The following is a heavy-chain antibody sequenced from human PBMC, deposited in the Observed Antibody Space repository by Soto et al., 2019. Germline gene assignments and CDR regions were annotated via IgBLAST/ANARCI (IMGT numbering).Heavy chain of an antibody. CDR3: AKISYYYDSSGYPDY. CDR1: GGSISSYY. V-gene: IGHV4-59*12. D-gene: IGHD3-22*01. CDR2: IYYSGST. Sequence: SETLSLTCTVSGGSISSYYWSWIRQPPGKGLEWIGYIYYSGSTNYNPSLKSRVTISVDTSKNQFSLKLSSVTAADTAVYYCAKISYYYDSSGYPDYWGQGTLVTVSS. J-gene: IGHJ4*02.